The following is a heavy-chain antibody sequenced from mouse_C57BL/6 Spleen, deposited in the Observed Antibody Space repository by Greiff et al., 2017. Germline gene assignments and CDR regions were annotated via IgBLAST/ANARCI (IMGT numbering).Heavy chain of an antibody. CDR2: INPSHGGP. CDR3: ARVTTVVADAMDY. CDR1: GYTFTSYW. Sequence: QVQLQQPGTELVQPGASVKLSCKASGYTFTSYWLHWVKQRPGQGLEWIGNINPSHGGPNYNEKFKSKATLTVDKSSSTAYMQLSSLTSEDSAVYYGARVTTVVADAMDYWGQGTSVTVSS. J-gene: IGHJ4*01. D-gene: IGHD1-1*01. V-gene: IGHV1-53*01.